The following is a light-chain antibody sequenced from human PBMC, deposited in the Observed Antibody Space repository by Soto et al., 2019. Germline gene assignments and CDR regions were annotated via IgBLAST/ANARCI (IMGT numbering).Light chain of an antibody. J-gene: IGKJ1*01. CDR2: KVS. CDR1: QSLVSSDGDAY. V-gene: IGKV2-30*01. CDR3: LHGSHFPPWT. Sequence: DVVMTQSPLSLSVTLGQSASISCRSSQSLVSSDGDAYLNWFHQRPGQSPRRLMYKVSDRDSGVPDRFSGNGSGTYFTLTINKVDAEDIGVYYCLHGSHFPPWTFGQGTKVEIK.